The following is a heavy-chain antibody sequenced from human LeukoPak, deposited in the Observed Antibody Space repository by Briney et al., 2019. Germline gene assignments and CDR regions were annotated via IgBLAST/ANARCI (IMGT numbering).Heavy chain of an antibody. CDR1: GFTVSSNE. J-gene: IGHJ3*02. Sequence: PGGSLRLSCAASGFTVSSNEMSWVRQAPGKGLEWVAFIRYDGSNKYYADSVKGRFTISRDNSKNTLYLQMNSLRAEDTAVYYCAKDLGIAAYYDAFDIWGQGTMVTVSS. CDR3: AKDLGIAAYYDAFDI. D-gene: IGHD6-13*01. V-gene: IGHV3-30*02. CDR2: IRYDGSNK.